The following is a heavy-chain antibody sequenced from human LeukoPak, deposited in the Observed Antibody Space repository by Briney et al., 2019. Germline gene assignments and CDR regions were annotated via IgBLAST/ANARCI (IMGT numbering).Heavy chain of an antibody. Sequence: GGSLRLSCAASGFTFSSYAMSWVRQAPGKGLEWVSVIYTGGGTYYADSVKGRFTISRDNSKNTLYLQMNSLRAEDTAMYYCARWGELPSYNYYGMDVWGQGTTVTVSS. CDR2: IYTGGGT. J-gene: IGHJ6*02. D-gene: IGHD1-26*01. CDR1: GFTFSSYA. V-gene: IGHV3-53*01. CDR3: ARWGELPSYNYYGMDV.